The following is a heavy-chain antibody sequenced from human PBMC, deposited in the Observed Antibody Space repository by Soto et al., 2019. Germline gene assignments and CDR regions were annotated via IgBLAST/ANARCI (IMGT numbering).Heavy chain of an antibody. CDR3: AQGLSGSARFDY. J-gene: IGHJ4*02. V-gene: IGHV3-23*01. CDR1: GFSFSSSA. Sequence: GGSLRLSCAASGFSFSSSAMSWVRQSPGKGLEWVSAISGSGGTTYYTDSVKGRFTISRDNSKNTLYLQMNSLRAEDTAVYYCAQGLSGSARFDYWGQGTLVTVSS. CDR2: ISGSGGTT. D-gene: IGHD6-25*01.